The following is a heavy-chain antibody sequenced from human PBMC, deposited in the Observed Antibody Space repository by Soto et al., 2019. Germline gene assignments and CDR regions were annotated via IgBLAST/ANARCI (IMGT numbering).Heavy chain of an antibody. CDR1: SGSFSGHY. CDR2: ISQSGNT. CDR3: ARAPKVSGSSQTRPDF. D-gene: IGHD6-6*01. Sequence: PSKTLSLTCSIYSGSFSGHYWSWIRQPPGKGLEWIGEISQSGNTNYSPSLKSRVSISIDTSKKQFSLNLASVSAADTAVYYCARAPKVSGSSQTRPDFWGQGTPVTAAS. V-gene: IGHV4-34*01. J-gene: IGHJ4*02.